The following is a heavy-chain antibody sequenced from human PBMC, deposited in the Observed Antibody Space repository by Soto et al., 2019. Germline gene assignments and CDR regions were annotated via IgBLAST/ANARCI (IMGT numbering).Heavy chain of an antibody. Sequence: SETLSLTCTVSGGSISSYYWSWIRQPPGKGLEWIGYIYYSGSTNYNPSLKSRVTISVDTSKNQFSLKLSSVTAADTAVYYCAEGYATQYFQHWGQGTLVTVSS. CDR1: GGSISSYY. D-gene: IGHD2-15*01. CDR2: IYYSGST. V-gene: IGHV4-59*01. CDR3: AEGYATQYFQH. J-gene: IGHJ1*01.